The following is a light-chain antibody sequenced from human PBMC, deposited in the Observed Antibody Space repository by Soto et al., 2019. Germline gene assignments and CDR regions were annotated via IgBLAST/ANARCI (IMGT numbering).Light chain of an antibody. CDR2: EVS. Sequence: QSALTQPASVSGSPGQSITISCTGTSSDVGGYNDVSWYQQHPAKAPKLMIYEVSNRPSGVSNRFSGSKSGNTASLTISGLQAEDEADYYCSSSTGSSTYVFGTGTKLTVL. CDR1: SSDVGGYND. CDR3: SSSTGSSTYV. V-gene: IGLV2-14*01. J-gene: IGLJ1*01.